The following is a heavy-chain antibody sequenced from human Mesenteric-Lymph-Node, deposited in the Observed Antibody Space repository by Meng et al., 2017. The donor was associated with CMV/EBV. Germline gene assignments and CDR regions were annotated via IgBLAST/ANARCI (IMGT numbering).Heavy chain of an antibody. CDR2: ISSSSSYI. V-gene: IGHV3-21*01. Sequence: GESLKISCAASGFTFSSSSMNWVRQVPGKGLEWVSSISSSSSYIYYADSVKGRFTISRDNSKNTLYLQMNSLRAEDTAVYYCARTPLGYCTNGVCYSTPEDYYFDYWGQGTLVTVSS. CDR1: GFTFSSSS. CDR3: ARTPLGYCTNGVCYSTPEDYYFDY. J-gene: IGHJ4*02. D-gene: IGHD2-8*01.